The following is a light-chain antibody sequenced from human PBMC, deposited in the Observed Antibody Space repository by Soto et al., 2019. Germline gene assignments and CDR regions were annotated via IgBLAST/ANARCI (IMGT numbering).Light chain of an antibody. CDR3: QQYSGYPWT. CDR1: QSISVW. CDR2: RAS. Sequence: DIQMTQSPSTLSASVGDRVTITCRASQSISVWSSWYQQKPGKAPKLLIYRASSLESGVPSRFSGSGSGTEFTLTISSLQPDDFATYYCQQYSGYPWTFGQGTKVEIK. J-gene: IGKJ1*01. V-gene: IGKV1-5*03.